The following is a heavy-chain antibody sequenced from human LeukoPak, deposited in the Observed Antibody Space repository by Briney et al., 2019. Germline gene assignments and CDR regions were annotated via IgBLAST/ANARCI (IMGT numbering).Heavy chain of an antibody. CDR3: AREQDYYGSGSSYYFDY. CDR1: GFTFSSYA. J-gene: IGHJ4*02. V-gene: IGHV3-30*04. CDR2: ISYDGSNK. D-gene: IGHD3-10*01. Sequence: GGSLRLSCAASGFTFSSYAMHWVRQAPGKGLEWVAVISYDGSNKYYADSVKGRFTISRDNSKNTLYLQMNSLRAEDTAVYYCAREQDYYGSGSSYYFDYWGQGTLVTVSS.